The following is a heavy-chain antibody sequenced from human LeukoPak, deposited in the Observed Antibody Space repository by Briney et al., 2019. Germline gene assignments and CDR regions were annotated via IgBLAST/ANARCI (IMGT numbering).Heavy chain of an antibody. CDR2: ISGGDNST. CDR1: GFTFSTYA. J-gene: IGHJ4*02. V-gene: IGHV3-23*01. D-gene: IGHD4-17*01. Sequence: GGSLRLSCAASGFTFSTYALSWVRQAPGKGLEWVSSISGGDNSTFYADSVKGRFTISRDNAKNTLYLQMNSLRAEDTAVHYCAKDPMTTAPTTAYWGQGTLVTVSS. CDR3: AKDPMTTAPTTAY.